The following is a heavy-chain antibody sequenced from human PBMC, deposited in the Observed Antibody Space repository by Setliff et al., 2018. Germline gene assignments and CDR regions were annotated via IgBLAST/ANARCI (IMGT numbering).Heavy chain of an antibody. CDR2: IYHSGST. J-gene: IGHJ4*02. CDR3: ARQLRYFDWLHPLGYFDY. V-gene: IGHV4-38-2*01. CDR1: GYSISSGYY. Sequence: SQTLSLTCAVSGYSISSGYYWGWIRQPPGKGLEWIGSIYHSGSTYYNPSLKSRVTISVDTSKNQFSLKLSSVTAADTAVYYCARQLRYFDWLHPLGYFDYWGQGTLVTVSS. D-gene: IGHD3-9*01.